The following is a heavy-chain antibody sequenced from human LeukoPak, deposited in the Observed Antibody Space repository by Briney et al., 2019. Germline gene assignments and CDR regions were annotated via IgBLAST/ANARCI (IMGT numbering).Heavy chain of an antibody. CDR2: IYYSGST. J-gene: IGHJ3*02. CDR3: ARDQGYYDSSGSDGAFYI. D-gene: IGHD3-22*01. Sequence: SQTLSPTCTVSGGSISSGGYYWSWIRQHPGKGLEWIGYIYYSGSTYYNPSLKSRVTISVDTSKNQFSLKLSSVTAADTAVYYCARDQGYYDSSGSDGAFYIWGQGTMVTVSS. CDR1: GGSISSGGYY. V-gene: IGHV4-31*03.